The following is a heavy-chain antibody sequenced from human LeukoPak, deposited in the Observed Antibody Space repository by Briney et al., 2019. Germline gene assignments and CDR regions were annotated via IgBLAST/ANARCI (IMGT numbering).Heavy chain of an antibody. Sequence: SETLSLTCTVSGGSISSGGYYWSWIRQPAGKGLEWIGRIYTSGSTHYTPSLKSRVTISVDTSKNQFSLKLSSVTAADTAVYYCAREQELPGNYYSFYYMDVWGKGTTVTISS. J-gene: IGHJ6*03. V-gene: IGHV4-61*02. CDR1: GGSISSGGYY. CDR2: IYTSGST. CDR3: AREQELPGNYYSFYYMDV. D-gene: IGHD1-26*01.